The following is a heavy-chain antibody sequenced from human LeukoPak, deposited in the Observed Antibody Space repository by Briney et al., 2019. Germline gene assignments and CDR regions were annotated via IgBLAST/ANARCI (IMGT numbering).Heavy chain of an antibody. CDR3: ALDPRLQYVYISDDYGSNY. CDR2: INPNSGGT. CDR1: GYTFTGYY. Sequence: GASVKVSCKASGYTFTGYYMHWVRQAPGQGLEWMGWINPNSGGTNYAQKFQGRVTMTRDTSISTAYMELSRLRSDDTAVYYCALDPRLQYVYISDDYGSNYWGQGTLVTVSS. V-gene: IGHV1-2*02. J-gene: IGHJ4*02. D-gene: IGHD4-4*01.